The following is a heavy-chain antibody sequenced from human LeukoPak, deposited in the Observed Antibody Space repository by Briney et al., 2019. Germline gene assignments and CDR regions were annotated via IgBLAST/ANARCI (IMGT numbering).Heavy chain of an antibody. V-gene: IGHV3-23*01. J-gene: IGHJ3*02. D-gene: IGHD1-7*01. CDR1: GFTFSSYA. CDR3: AKDPRTGTTFSATAAFDI. Sequence: GGSLRLSCAASGFTFSSYAMSWVRQAPGKGLEWVSAISGSGGSTYYADSVKGRFTISRDNSKNTLYLQMNSLRAEDTAVYYCAKDPRTGTTFSATAAFDIWGQGTMVTVPS. CDR2: ISGSGGST.